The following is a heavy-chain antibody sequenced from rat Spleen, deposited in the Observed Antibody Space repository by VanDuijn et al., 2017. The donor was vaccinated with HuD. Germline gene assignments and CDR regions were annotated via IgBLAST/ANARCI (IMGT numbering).Heavy chain of an antibody. V-gene: IGHV5S23*01. D-gene: IGHD1-6*01. Sequence: EVQLVESDGGLVQPGRSLKLSCVASGFIFSDHYMAWVRQAPTKGLEWVANISTGGDNTYYRDSVQGRFTISRDNAKSTLYLQLDSLRSEDTATYYCARSGEDGYTYYWYFDFWGPGTMVTVSS. CDR1: GFIFSDHY. J-gene: IGHJ1*01. CDR3: ARSGEDGYTYYWYFDF. CDR2: ISTGGDNT.